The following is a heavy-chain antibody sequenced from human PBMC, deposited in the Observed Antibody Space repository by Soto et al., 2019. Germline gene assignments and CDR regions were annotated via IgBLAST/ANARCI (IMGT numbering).Heavy chain of an antibody. CDR3: AKDGWYSSGWYSDFDY. Sequence: PVGSLRLSCAASGFTFSSYAMSWVRQAPGKGLEWVSAISGSGGSTYYADSVKGRFTISRDNSKNTLYLQMNSLRAEDTAVYYCAKDGWYSSGWYSDFDYWGQGTLVTVSS. CDR2: ISGSGGST. CDR1: GFTFSSYA. V-gene: IGHV3-23*01. D-gene: IGHD6-19*01. J-gene: IGHJ4*02.